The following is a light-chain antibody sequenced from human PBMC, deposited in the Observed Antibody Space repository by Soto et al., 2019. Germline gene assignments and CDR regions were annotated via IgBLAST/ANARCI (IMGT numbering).Light chain of an antibody. V-gene: IGKV1-5*02. CDR2: DAS. Sequence: DVQMTQSPSIVSASVGDRVTIICRASQSISTWLAWYQQKPGKAPKLLIYDASSLQSGVPSRFSGSGSGTEFTLTISRLQPDDFATYYCQQYNSYPFGQGTKVDIK. J-gene: IGKJ1*01. CDR3: QQYNSYP. CDR1: QSISTW.